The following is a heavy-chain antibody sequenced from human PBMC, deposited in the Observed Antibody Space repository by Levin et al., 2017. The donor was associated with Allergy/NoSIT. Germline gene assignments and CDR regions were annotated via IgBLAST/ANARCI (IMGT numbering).Heavy chain of an antibody. J-gene: IGHJ6*02. CDR2: IIPMFGTT. CDR1: GGTFRGYA. D-gene: IGHD3-10*01. Sequence: SVKVSCKASGGTFRGYAMSWVRQAPGQGLEWMAGIIPMFGTTNYAQRFQGRVTITADESTTTAYLELSSLRSEDTAVYYCARGPFAETRSSVYFYGLGAWGQGATITVSS. CDR3: ARGPFAETRSSVYFYGLGA. V-gene: IGHV1-69*13.